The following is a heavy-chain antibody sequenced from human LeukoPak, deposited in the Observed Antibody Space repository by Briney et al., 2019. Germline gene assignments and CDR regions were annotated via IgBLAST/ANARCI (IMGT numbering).Heavy chain of an antibody. J-gene: IGHJ3*02. CDR1: GGSISSYY. D-gene: IGHD3-22*01. Sequence: PSETLSLTCTVSGGSISSYYWSWIRQPAGKGLEWIGRIYTSGSTNYNPSLKSRVTMSVDTSKNQFSLKLSSVTAADTAVYYCARIDDSSGYYYYAFDIWGQGTMVTVSS. CDR3: ARIDDSSGYYYYAFDI. V-gene: IGHV4-4*07. CDR2: IYTSGST.